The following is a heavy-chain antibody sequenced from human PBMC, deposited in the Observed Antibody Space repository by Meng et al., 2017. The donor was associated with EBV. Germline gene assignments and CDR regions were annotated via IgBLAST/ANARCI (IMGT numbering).Heavy chain of an antibody. CDR2: INHSGST. Sequence: QVPRQQGGAGLVKTSEALALTCTVHGWSFSGYYLSWIRQPPGKGLEWIGEINHSGSTNYNPSLKSRVTISVDTSKTQFSLKLSSVTDADTAVYYCARGRCLHPGYYFDYWGQGTLVTVSS. D-gene: IGHD5-24*01. J-gene: IGHJ4*02. CDR3: ARGRCLHPGYYFDY. CDR1: GWSFSGYY. V-gene: IGHV4-34*01.